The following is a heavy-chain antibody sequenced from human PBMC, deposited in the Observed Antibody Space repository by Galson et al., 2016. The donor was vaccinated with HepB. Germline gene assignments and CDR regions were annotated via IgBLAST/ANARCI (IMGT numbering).Heavy chain of an antibody. J-gene: IGHJ4*02. Sequence: SVKVSCKASGFTNDYIHWVRQAPGQGPEWMGIINPNGDTTTYAQKFQSRVSMTRDTSTSTVYMELSSLRSEDTAVYYCARGGGIEEWLPLDYWGQGTLVTVSS. CDR1: GFTNDY. D-gene: IGHD6-13*01. CDR3: ARGGGIEEWLPLDY. V-gene: IGHV1-46*01. CDR2: INPNGDTT.